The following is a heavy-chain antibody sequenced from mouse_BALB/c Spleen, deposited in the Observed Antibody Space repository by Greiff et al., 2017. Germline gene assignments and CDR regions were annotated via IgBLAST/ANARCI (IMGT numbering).Heavy chain of an antibody. V-gene: IGHV14-4*02. Sequence: EVQLQQSGAELVRSGASVKLSCTASGFTIKDYYMHWVKQRPEQGLEWIGWIDPENGDTEYAPKFQGKATMTADTSSNTAYLQLSSLTSEDTAVYYWYVHYRYDDWGQGTTLTVSA. D-gene: IGHD2-14*01. CDR1: GFTIKDYY. J-gene: IGHJ2*01. CDR3: YVHYRYDD. CDR2: IDPENGDT.